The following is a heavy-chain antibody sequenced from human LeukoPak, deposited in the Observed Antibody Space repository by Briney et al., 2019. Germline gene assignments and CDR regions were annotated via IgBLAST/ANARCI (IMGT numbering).Heavy chain of an antibody. Sequence: GASVKVSCKASGYMFTDYYLHWVRQAPGQGLEWMGWIKAESGRTHYAQKFQGRVTMTRDTSISTAYMELSRLRSDDTAVYYCARGGVFWHPFDYWGQGTLVTVSS. D-gene: IGHD3-3*01. J-gene: IGHJ4*02. CDR2: IKAESGRT. V-gene: IGHV1-2*02. CDR1: GYMFTDYY. CDR3: ARGGVFWHPFDY.